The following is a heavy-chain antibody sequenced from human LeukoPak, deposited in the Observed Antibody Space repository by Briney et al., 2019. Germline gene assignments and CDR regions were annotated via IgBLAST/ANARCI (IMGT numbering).Heavy chain of an antibody. D-gene: IGHD6-13*01. J-gene: IGHJ3*02. Sequence: SETLSLTCTVSGGSISSYYWSWIRQPPGKGLEWIGYIYYSGSTNYNPSLKSRVTISVDTSKNQFSLKLSSVTAADTAVYYCARDLDRGYSGRGAFDIWGQGTMVTVSS. CDR1: GGSISSYY. CDR2: IYYSGST. CDR3: ARDLDRGYSGRGAFDI. V-gene: IGHV4-59*01.